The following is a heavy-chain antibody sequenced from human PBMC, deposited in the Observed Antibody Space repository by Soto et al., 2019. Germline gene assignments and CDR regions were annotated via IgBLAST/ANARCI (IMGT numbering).Heavy chain of an antibody. D-gene: IGHD4-17*01. CDR2: ISYDGSNK. J-gene: IGHJ4*02. V-gene: IGHV3-30*18. CDR3: AKDTATVTPLFDY. CDR1: GFTFSSYG. Sequence: GGSLRLSCAASGFTFSSYGMHWVRQAPGKGLEWVAVISYDGSNKYYADSVKGRFTISRDNSKNTLYLQMNSLRAEDTAVYYCAKDTATVTPLFDYWGQGTLVTVS.